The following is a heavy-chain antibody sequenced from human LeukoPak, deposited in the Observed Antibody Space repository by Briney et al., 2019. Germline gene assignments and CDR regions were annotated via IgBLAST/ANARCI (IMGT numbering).Heavy chain of an antibody. CDR2: IRGGVAST. V-gene: IGHV3-23*01. J-gene: IGHJ4*02. Sequence: GRSLRLSCAASAFIFISNATGSGSPAAGNWMGWGSSIRGGVASTNYPAFVKGPFTISRPKSKNTVYLQMNSLRTEPTVSYNCAKYRSCTSDVCHGDFDYWGQGTLVTVSS. D-gene: IGHD2-8*01. CDR1: AFIFISNA. CDR3: AKYRSCTSDVCHGDFDY.